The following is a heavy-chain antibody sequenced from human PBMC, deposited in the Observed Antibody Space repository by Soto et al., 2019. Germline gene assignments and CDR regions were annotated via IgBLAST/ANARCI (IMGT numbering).Heavy chain of an antibody. CDR3: ARVGGNWNDDYFDY. V-gene: IGHV1-8*01. J-gene: IGHJ4*02. CDR2: MNPNSGDT. CDR1: GYTFSDHD. D-gene: IGHD1-1*01. Sequence: QVQLVQSGAEVKKRGASVKVSCKASGYTFSDHDINWVRQASGQGPEWLGWMNPNSGDTGYAQNFQGRVTMTRDTSKRTAYMELSSLRSEDTAVYYCARVGGNWNDDYFDYWGQGTLVTVSS.